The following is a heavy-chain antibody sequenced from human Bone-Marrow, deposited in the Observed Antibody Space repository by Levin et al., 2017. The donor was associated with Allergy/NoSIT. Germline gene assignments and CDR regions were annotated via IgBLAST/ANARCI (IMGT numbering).Heavy chain of an antibody. CDR2: ISWNSGSI. D-gene: IGHD1-1*01. Sequence: GGSLRLSCAASGFTFDDYAMHWVRQAPGKGLEWVSGISWNSGSIGYADSVKGRFTISRDNAKNSLYLQMNSLRAEDTALYYCAKAGRSDPNWNEDAVKTDAFDIWGQGTMVTVSS. CDR3: AKAGRSDPNWNEDAVKTDAFDI. J-gene: IGHJ3*02. V-gene: IGHV3-9*01. CDR1: GFTFDDYA.